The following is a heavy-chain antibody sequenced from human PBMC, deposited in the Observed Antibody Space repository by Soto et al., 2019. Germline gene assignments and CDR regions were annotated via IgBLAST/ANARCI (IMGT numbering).Heavy chain of an antibody. CDR1: GFTFSSYG. Sequence: GGSLRLSCAASGFTFSSYGMHWVRQAPGKGLEWVAVIWYDGSNKYYADSVMGRFTISRDNSKNTLYLQMNSLRAEDTAVYYCARDLSAADLGADYWGQGTLVTVSS. V-gene: IGHV3-33*01. D-gene: IGHD6-13*01. CDR2: IWYDGSNK. J-gene: IGHJ4*02. CDR3: ARDLSAADLGADY.